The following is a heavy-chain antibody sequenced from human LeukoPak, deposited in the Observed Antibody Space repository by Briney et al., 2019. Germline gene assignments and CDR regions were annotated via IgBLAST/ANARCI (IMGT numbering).Heavy chain of an antibody. Sequence: PGRSLRLSCAAPGFTFSRYGMHWVRQAAGKGLEWVAVISFDGSNRYYADSVKGRFTISRDNSKNTLFLQMNSLRAEDTAVYYCARNVGWYLDYWGQGTLVTVSS. D-gene: IGHD6-19*01. J-gene: IGHJ4*02. CDR3: ARNVGWYLDY. CDR1: GFTFSRYG. V-gene: IGHV3-30*03. CDR2: ISFDGSNR.